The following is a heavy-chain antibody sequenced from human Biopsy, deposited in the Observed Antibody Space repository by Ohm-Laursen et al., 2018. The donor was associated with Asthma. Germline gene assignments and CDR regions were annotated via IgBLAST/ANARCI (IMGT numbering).Heavy chain of an antibody. V-gene: IGHV1-18*01. D-gene: IGHD3-10*01. Sequence: ASVKVSCKTSGYTFNSAGITWVRQAPGQGLEWMGWISVYNGNTKVAQKLQDRVNMITDTSTSTAYMELRSLRSDDTAVYFCARAVDYSHYYGIDVWGQGTTVAVS. CDR2: ISVYNGNT. CDR3: ARAVDYSHYYGIDV. CDR1: GYTFNSAG. J-gene: IGHJ6*02.